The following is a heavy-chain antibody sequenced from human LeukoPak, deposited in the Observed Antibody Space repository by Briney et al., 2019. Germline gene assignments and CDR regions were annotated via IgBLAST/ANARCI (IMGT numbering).Heavy chain of an antibody. V-gene: IGHV3-20*04. CDR2: INWNGGST. J-gene: IGHJ4*02. D-gene: IGHD2-15*01. CDR3: ARVRRVCSGGSCYRHFDY. CDR1: EFTFDDYG. Sequence: GGSLRLSCAASEFTFDDYGMSWVRQAPGKGLEWVSGINWNGGSTGYADSVKGRFTISRDNAKNSLYLQMNSLRAEDTALYYCARVRRVCSGGSCYRHFDYWGQGTLVTVSS.